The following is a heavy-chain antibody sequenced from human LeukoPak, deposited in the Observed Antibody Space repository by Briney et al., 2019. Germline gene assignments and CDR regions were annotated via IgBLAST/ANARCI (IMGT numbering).Heavy chain of an antibody. CDR1: GYTFTGYY. J-gene: IGHJ5*02. V-gene: IGHV1-2*02. CDR2: INPNSGGT. Sequence: ASVKVSCKASGYTFTGYYMHWVRQAPGQGLEWMGWINPNSGGTNYAQKFQGRVTMTRDTSISTAYMELSRLRSDNTAVYYCHSPAAPPQGFDPWGQGTLVTVSS. D-gene: IGHD2-2*01. CDR3: HSPAAPPQGFDP.